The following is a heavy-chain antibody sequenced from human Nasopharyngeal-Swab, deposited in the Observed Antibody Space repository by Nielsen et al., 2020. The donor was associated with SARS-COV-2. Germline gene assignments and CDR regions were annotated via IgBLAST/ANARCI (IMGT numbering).Heavy chain of an antibody. V-gene: IGHV3-21*01. J-gene: IGHJ4*02. Sequence: GGPRGLSCAASGFTFRSYSLNWVRQPPGKGLEWVSSISSSSSYIYYADSVKGRFTISRDNAKNSLYLQMNSLRAEDTAVYYCARWDYSNYDLDYWGQGTLVTVSS. CDR2: ISSSSSYI. D-gene: IGHD4-11*01. CDR3: ARWDYSNYDLDY. CDR1: GFTFRSYS.